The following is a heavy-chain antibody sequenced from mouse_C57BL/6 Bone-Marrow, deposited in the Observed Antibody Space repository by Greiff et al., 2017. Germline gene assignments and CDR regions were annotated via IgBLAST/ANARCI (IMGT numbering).Heavy chain of an antibody. CDR1: GFTFSDYY. CDR3: ARGGNLDY. D-gene: IGHD2-1*01. CDR2: INYDGSST. Sequence: EVKLMESEGGLVQPGSSMKLSCTASGFTFSDYYMAWVRQVPEKGLEWVANINYDGSSTYYLDSLKSRFIISRDNAKNILYLQMSSLTSEDTATYYCARGGNLDYWGQGTTLTVSS. V-gene: IGHV5-16*01. J-gene: IGHJ2*01.